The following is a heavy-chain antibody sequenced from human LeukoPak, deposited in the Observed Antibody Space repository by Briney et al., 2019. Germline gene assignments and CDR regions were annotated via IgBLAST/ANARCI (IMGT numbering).Heavy chain of an antibody. Sequence: SETLSLTXTVSGGSISSYYWSWIRQPPGKGLEWIGYIYYSGSTNYNPSLKSRVTISVDTSKNQFSLKLSSVTAADTAVYYCARDPYDLGWFDPWDQGTLVTVSS. CDR1: GGSISSYY. CDR3: ARDPYDLGWFDP. D-gene: IGHD3-3*01. V-gene: IGHV4-59*01. J-gene: IGHJ5*02. CDR2: IYYSGST.